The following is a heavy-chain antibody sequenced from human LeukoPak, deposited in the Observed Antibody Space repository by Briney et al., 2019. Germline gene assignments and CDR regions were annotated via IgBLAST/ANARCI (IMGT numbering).Heavy chain of an antibody. V-gene: IGHV4-39*01. CDR1: GGSISTSGYY. Sequence: SETLSLTCSVSGGSISTSGYYWGWIRQPPGKGLEWLGNIFYSGTDSYNPSLKSRVTISVDTPKNQFSLKMNSVTAADTGVYYCARHFFTGSSGRGFLNLWGRGTLVTVSS. J-gene: IGHJ2*01. CDR2: IFYSGTD. D-gene: IGHD2-8*02. CDR3: ARHFFTGSSGRGFLNL.